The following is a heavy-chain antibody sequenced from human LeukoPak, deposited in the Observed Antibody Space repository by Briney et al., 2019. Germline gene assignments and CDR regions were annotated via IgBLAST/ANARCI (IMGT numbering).Heavy chain of an antibody. Sequence: GRSLRLSCAASGFTFSSYAMHWVRQAPGKGLEWVAVISYDGSKKYYADSVKGRFTISRDNSKNTLDLQMNSLRAEDTAMYYCARDWTGAGGGSPDPWGQGNLVTVSS. CDR2: ISYDGSKK. CDR1: GFTFSSYA. J-gene: IGHJ5*02. V-gene: IGHV3-30-3*01. CDR3: ARDWTGAGGGSPDP. D-gene: IGHD2-15*01.